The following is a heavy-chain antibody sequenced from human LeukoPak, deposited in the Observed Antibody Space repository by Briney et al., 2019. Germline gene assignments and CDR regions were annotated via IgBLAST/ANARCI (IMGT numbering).Heavy chain of an antibody. J-gene: IGHJ4*02. Sequence: GGSLRLSCAASGFTFSSYWMSWVRQAPGKGLEWVSYISSSGSTIYYADSVKGRFTISRDNAKNSLYLQMNSLRAEDTAVYYCAGDGNDSSGYYPYYFDYWGQGTLVTVSS. V-gene: IGHV3-48*04. CDR3: AGDGNDSSGYYPYYFDY. CDR2: ISSSGSTI. CDR1: GFTFSSYW. D-gene: IGHD3-22*01.